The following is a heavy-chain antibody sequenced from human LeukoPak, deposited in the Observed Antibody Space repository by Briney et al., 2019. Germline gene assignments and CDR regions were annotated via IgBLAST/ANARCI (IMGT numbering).Heavy chain of an antibody. CDR2: IYGDDDKT. J-gene: IGHJ4*02. CDR3: ATHDVLTGYPYFDF. D-gene: IGHD3-9*01. CDR1: GFTFSNYA. Sequence: PGGSLRLSCVASGFTFSNYAMTWVRQAPGKGLEMVSGIYGDDDKTVYGDAVKGRFTISRDNAKNSLFLQMDSLRAEDTAVYYCATHDVLTGYPYFDFWGQGTLVTVSS. V-gene: IGHV3-23*01.